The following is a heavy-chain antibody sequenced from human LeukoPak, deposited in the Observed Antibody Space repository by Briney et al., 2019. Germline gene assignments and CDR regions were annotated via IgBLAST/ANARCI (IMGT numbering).Heavy chain of an antibody. D-gene: IGHD3-3*01. Sequence: SETLSLTCTVSGGPISSYYWSWIRQPPGKGLEWIGYIYYSGSTNYNPSLKSRVTISVDTSKNQFSLKLSSVTAADTAVYYCARVNYDFWSGYYWTYYFDYWGQGTLVTVSS. J-gene: IGHJ4*02. CDR3: ARVNYDFWSGYYWTYYFDY. CDR1: GGPISSYY. CDR2: IYYSGST. V-gene: IGHV4-59*01.